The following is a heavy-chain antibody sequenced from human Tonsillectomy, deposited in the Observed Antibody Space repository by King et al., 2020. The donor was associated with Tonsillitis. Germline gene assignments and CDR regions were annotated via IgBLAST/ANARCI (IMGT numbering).Heavy chain of an antibody. CDR3: ASADTTMFFDY. Sequence: VQLVESGSELKKPGASVKVSCTASGYTFTSNAMNWVRQAPGQGLEWMGWINTNTGNPTYAQGFTGRFVFSLDTSVSTAYLQIRSLKAEDTAVYYCASADTTMFFDYWGQGTLVTVFS. D-gene: IGHD3-10*02. J-gene: IGHJ4*02. V-gene: IGHV7-4-1*01. CDR1: GYTFTSNA. CDR2: INTNTGNP.